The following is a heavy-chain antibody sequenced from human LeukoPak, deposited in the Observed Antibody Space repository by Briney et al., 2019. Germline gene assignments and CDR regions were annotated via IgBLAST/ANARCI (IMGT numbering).Heavy chain of an antibody. D-gene: IGHD3-9*01. CDR2: FDPEDGET. CDR1: GYTLTELS. J-gene: IGHJ4*02. Sequence: ASVKVSCKVSGYTLTELSMHWVRQAPGKGLEWMGGFDPEDGETIYAQKFQGRVTMTEDTSTDTAYMELSSLRSEDTAVYYCATYDILTGYYPGFGYWGQGTLVTVSS. V-gene: IGHV1-24*01. CDR3: ATYDILTGYYPGFGY.